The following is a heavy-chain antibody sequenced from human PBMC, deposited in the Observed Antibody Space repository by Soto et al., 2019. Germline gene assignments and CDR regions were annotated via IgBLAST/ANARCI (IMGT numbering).Heavy chain of an antibody. CDR1: GYTFTSYG. J-gene: IGHJ4*02. CDR3: ARDHPYYDFWSGYYIDY. V-gene: IGHV1-18*01. CDR2: ISAYNGNT. Sequence: ASVKVSCKASGYTFTSYGISWLRQAPGQGLEWMGWISAYNGNTNYAQKLQGRVTMTTDTSTSTAYMELRSLRSDDTAVYYCARDHPYYDFWSGYYIDYWGQGTLVTVSS. D-gene: IGHD3-3*01.